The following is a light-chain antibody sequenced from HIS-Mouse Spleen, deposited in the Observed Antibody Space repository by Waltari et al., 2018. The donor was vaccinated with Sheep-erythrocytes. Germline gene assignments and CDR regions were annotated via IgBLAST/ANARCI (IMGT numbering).Light chain of an antibody. Sequence: QSALTKPRSVSGSPGQSVTISCTGTSSDVGGYNYFSWYQQHPGKAPKLMIYDVSKRPSGVPDRFSGSKSGNTASLTISGLQAEDEADYYCCSYAGSYNHVFATGTKVTVL. CDR3: CSYAGSYNHV. J-gene: IGLJ1*01. V-gene: IGLV2-11*01. CDR1: SSDVGGYNY. CDR2: DVS.